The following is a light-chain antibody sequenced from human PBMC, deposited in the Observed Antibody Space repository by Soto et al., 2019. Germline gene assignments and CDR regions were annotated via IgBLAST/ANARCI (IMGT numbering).Light chain of an antibody. CDR3: QQYNNWLRT. CDR2: GAS. Sequence: EIVMTQSPATLSVSPGERATLSCRASQSVTSNLAWYQQKPGQAPRLLIYGASTRATGIPARFSGSGSGTEFTLTIRSLQSEDFAVYYCQQYNNWLRTFGQGTKVESK. J-gene: IGKJ1*01. CDR1: QSVTSN. V-gene: IGKV3-15*01.